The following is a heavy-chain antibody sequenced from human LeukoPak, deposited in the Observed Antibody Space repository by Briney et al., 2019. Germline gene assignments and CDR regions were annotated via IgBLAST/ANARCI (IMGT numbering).Heavy chain of an antibody. CDR3: AREGYYGSGSPPSLYFDY. V-gene: IGHV3-30-3*01. D-gene: IGHD3-10*01. Sequence: GGSLGLSCAASGFTFRNYVIHWVRQAPGKGLEWVAVTSSDLNVKLYADSVKGRFTISRDNSRSTLYLQMNSLRPEDTAICYCAREGYYGSGSPPSLYFDYWGQGTLVTVSS. J-gene: IGHJ4*02. CDR2: TSSDLNVK. CDR1: GFTFRNYV.